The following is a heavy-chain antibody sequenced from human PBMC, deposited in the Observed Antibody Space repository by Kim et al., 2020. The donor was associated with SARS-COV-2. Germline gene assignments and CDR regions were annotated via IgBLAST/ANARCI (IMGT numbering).Heavy chain of an antibody. CDR2: IDYTGNT. CDR3: ARHPLRFLWFGALGDFDY. D-gene: IGHD3-10*01. J-gene: IGHJ4*02. V-gene: IGHV4-39*01. Sequence: SETLSLTCAVSGASIRSSNFLWGWIRQPPGKGLEWIGSIDYTGNTHHNPSLRSRVTISMDTSKNHFSLNLASVTAADTSLYYCARHPLRFLWFGALGDFDYWGEGTLVTVS. CDR1: GASIRSSNFL.